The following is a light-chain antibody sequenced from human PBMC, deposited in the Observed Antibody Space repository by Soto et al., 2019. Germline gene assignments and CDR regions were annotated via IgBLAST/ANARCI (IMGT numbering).Light chain of an antibody. CDR1: TSDIGAYNY. Sequence: QSVLTQPASVSGSPGQSITISCTGTTSDIGAYNYVSWYQQHPGKAPKLMIYEVTNRPSGASDRFSGSKSDNTASPTISGLRAEDEADYYCTSYTTKSTWVFGGGTKVTVL. CDR2: EVT. V-gene: IGLV2-14*01. CDR3: TSYTTKSTWV. J-gene: IGLJ3*02.